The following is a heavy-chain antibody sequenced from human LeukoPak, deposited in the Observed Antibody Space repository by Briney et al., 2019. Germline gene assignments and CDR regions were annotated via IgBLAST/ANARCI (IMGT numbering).Heavy chain of an antibody. CDR3: ARRERITGTTLAYFDY. J-gene: IGHJ4*02. CDR1: GYTFTGYY. V-gene: IGHV1-2*02. Sequence: ASVKVSCKASGYTFTGYYMHWVRQAPGQGLEWMGWINPNSGGTNYAQKFQGRVTMTRDTSISTAYMELSRLRSDDTAVYYCARRERITGTTLAYFDYWGQGTLVTVSS. CDR2: INPNSGGT. D-gene: IGHD1-7*01.